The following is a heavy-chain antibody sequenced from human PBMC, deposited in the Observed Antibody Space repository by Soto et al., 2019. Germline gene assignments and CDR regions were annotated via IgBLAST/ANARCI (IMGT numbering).Heavy chain of an antibody. V-gene: IGHV3-33*01. CDR2: IWYDGSDK. D-gene: IGHD3-10*01. Sequence: WRFLRLRCGAAGGTCSSFGRHCVRQAPGKGLEWVSVIWYDGSDKYYVDSVKGRFAVSRDNSKNTLYLQMSSLRAEDTAVYYCARASYSYASGGETGMAVWGHGTTVTVSS. CDR1: GGTCSSFG. CDR3: ARASYSYASGGETGMAV. J-gene: IGHJ6*02.